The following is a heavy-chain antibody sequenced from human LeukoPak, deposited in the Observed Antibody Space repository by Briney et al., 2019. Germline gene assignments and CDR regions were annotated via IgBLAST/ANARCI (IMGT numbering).Heavy chain of an antibody. CDR1: GFTFSSYG. CDR2: ISYDGSNK. D-gene: IGHD5-24*01. Sequence: AGGSLRLSYAASGFTFSSYGMHWVRQAPGKGLEWVAVISYDGSNKYYADSVKGRFTISRDNSKNTLYLQMNSLRAEDTAVYYCAKLRWLQFYLFLAYDYYYYYGMDVWGQGTTVTVSS. CDR3: AKLRWLQFYLFLAYDYYYYYGMDV. V-gene: IGHV3-30*18. J-gene: IGHJ6*02.